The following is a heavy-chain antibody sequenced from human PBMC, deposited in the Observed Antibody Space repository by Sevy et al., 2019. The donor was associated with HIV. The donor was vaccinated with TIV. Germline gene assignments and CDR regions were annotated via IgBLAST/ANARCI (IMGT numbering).Heavy chain of an antibody. V-gene: IGHV3-23*01. CDR1: GFTFSKYS. CDR2: ISFGGGRI. J-gene: IGHJ4*02. Sequence: GGSLRLSCEASGFTFSKYSMSWVRQAPGKGLEWVSTISFGGGRINYADSVKGRFTISRDESKNTLYLQMNSLRAEDTDVYYCSREGCTKPHDYWGQGTPVTVSS. CDR3: SREGCTKPHDY. D-gene: IGHD2-8*01.